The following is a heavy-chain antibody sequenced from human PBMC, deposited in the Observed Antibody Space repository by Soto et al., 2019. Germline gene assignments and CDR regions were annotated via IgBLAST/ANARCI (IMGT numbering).Heavy chain of an antibody. Sequence: GGSLRLSCAASGFTFSSYSMNWVRQAPGKGLEWVAVISNSRSNKYYADSVKGRFTISRDNSKNTLYLQMNSLRAEDTAVYYCARDKWEWELSYYFDYWGQGTLVTVSS. CDR2: ISNSRSNK. V-gene: IGHV3-33*08. CDR1: GFTFSSYS. D-gene: IGHD1-26*01. CDR3: ARDKWEWELSYYFDY. J-gene: IGHJ4*02.